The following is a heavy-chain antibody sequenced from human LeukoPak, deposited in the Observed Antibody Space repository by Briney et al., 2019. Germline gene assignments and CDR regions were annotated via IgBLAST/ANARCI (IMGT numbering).Heavy chain of an antibody. CDR3: ARRSSGNWYFDL. D-gene: IGHD1-14*01. J-gene: IGHJ2*01. CDR1: GGSISTYY. Sequence: SETLSLTCTVSGGSISTYYWSWIRQPPGKGLEWIGYIYYSGSTNYNPSLNSRVTISVDTSKNQFSLRLSSVTAADTAVYYCARRSSGNWYFDLWGRGTLVTVPS. V-gene: IGHV4-59*08. CDR2: IYYSGST.